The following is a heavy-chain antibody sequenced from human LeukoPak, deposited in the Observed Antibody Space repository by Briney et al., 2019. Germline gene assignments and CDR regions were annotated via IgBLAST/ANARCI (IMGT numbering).Heavy chain of an antibody. Sequence: PGGSLRLSCVVSGFTFSSYEMNWLRQAPGKGLEWLSHISSSGSSIQYADSVKGRFTISRDNAKNSLYLQMNSLRAEDTAVYYCARTRDGPFDYRGQGTLVTVSS. V-gene: IGHV3-48*03. CDR1: GFTFSSYE. CDR3: ARTRDGPFDY. CDR2: ISSSGSSI. J-gene: IGHJ4*02. D-gene: IGHD5-24*01.